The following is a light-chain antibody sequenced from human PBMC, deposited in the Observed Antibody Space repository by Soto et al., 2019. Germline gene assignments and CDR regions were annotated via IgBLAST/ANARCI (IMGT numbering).Light chain of an antibody. J-gene: IGKJ2*01. CDR2: GAS. CDR1: PSVSSSY. CDR3: QRYDSSPYT. Sequence: IGMTQSPATLSVSPGERATLSCRASPSVSSSYLAWYQQKSGQAPRLLVYGASSRATGIPDRFSGSESGTDFTLTISRLEPEDCAVYYCQRYDSSPYTFGQGTKVDIK. V-gene: IGKV3-20*01.